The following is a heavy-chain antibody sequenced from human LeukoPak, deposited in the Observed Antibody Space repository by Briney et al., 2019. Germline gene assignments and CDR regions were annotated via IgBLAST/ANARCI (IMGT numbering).Heavy chain of an antibody. Sequence: SETLSLTCTVSGGSISSYYRGWIRQPPGKGLEWIGYIYYSGSTNYNPSLKSRVTISVDTSKNQFSLKLSSVTAADTAVYYCARQATMVRGSDIWGQGTMVTVSS. J-gene: IGHJ3*02. CDR2: IYYSGST. CDR1: GGSISSYY. V-gene: IGHV4-59*01. CDR3: ARQATMVRGSDI. D-gene: IGHD3-10*01.